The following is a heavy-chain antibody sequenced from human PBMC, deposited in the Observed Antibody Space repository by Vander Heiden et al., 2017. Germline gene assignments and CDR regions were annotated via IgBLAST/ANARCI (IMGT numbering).Heavy chain of an antibody. V-gene: IGHV3-48*02. J-gene: IGHJ6*02. CDR1: GFTFSSYS. Sequence: EVQLVESGGGLVQPGGSLRLSCAASGFTFSSYSMNWVRQAPGKGLEWVSYISSSSSTIYYADSVKGRFTISRDNAKNSLYLQMNSLRDEDTAVYYCASAGFDEQLWFSYYYGMDVWGQGTTVTVSS. CDR3: ASAGFDEQLWFSYYYGMDV. CDR2: ISSSSSTI. D-gene: IGHD5-18*01.